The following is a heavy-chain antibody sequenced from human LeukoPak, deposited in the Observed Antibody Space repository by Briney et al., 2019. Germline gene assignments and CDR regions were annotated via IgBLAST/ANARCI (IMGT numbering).Heavy chain of an antibody. CDR3: ARDPSIAVAGDY. CDR2: INPNSGGT. J-gene: IGHJ4*02. D-gene: IGHD6-19*01. Sequence: ASVKVCCKASGYTFTGYYMHWVRQAPGQGLEWMGWINPNSGGTNYAHKFQGRVTMTRDTSISTAYMELSRLKSDDTAVYYCARDPSIAVAGDYWGQGTLVTVSS. CDR1: GYTFTGYY. V-gene: IGHV1-2*07.